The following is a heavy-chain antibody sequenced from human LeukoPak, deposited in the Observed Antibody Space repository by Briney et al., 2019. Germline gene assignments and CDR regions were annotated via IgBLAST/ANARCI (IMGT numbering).Heavy chain of an antibody. CDR2: ISAYNGNT. J-gene: IGHJ5*02. V-gene: IGHV1-18*01. D-gene: IGHD1-26*01. CDR1: GYTFTSYG. Sequence: ASVNVSCKASGYTFTSYGISWVRQAPGQGLEWMGWISAYNGNTNYAQKVQGRVTMTTDTSTSTAYMELRSLRSDDTAVYYCAREHYPDGWFDPWGQGTLVTVSS. CDR3: AREHYPDGWFDP.